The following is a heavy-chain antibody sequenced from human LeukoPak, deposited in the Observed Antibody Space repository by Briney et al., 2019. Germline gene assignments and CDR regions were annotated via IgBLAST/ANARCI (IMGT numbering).Heavy chain of an antibody. J-gene: IGHJ4*02. CDR3: ARLAGYCSSTSCRN. Sequence: SETLSLTCIVPGGSISSSSYYWAWIRQSPGKGLEWIGEINHSGSTNYNPSLKSRVTISVDTSKNQFSLKLSSVTAADTAVYYCARLAGYCSSTSCRNWGQGTLVTVSS. D-gene: IGHD2-2*01. V-gene: IGHV4-39*07. CDR1: GGSISSSSYY. CDR2: INHSGST.